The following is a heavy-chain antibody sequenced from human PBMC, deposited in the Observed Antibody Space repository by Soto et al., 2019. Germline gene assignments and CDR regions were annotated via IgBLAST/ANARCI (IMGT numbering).Heavy chain of an antibody. CDR1: GYSFTSYW. CDR3: ARQGHYCSGGSCYSDAFDI. J-gene: IGHJ3*02. D-gene: IGHD2-15*01. V-gene: IGHV5-51*01. Sequence: GESLKISCKGSGYSFTSYWIGWVRQMPGKGLEWMGIIYPGDSDTRYSPSFQGQVTISADKSISTAYLQWSSLKASDTAMYYCARQGHYCSGGSCYSDAFDIWGQGTMVTVSS. CDR2: IYPGDSDT.